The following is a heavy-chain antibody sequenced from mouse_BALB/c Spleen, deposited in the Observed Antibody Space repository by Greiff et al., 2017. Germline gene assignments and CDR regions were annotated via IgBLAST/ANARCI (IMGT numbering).Heavy chain of an antibody. CDR1: GYTFTDYE. CDR3: QLTGPYYAMDY. Sequence: QVQLKQSGAELVRPGASVTLSCKASGYTFTDYEMHWVKQTPVHGLEWIGAIDPETGGTAYNQKFKGKATLTADKSSSTAYMELRSLTSEDSAVYYCQLTGPYYAMDYWGQGTSVTVSS. CDR2: IDPETGGT. J-gene: IGHJ4*01. V-gene: IGHV1-15*01. D-gene: IGHD4-1*01.